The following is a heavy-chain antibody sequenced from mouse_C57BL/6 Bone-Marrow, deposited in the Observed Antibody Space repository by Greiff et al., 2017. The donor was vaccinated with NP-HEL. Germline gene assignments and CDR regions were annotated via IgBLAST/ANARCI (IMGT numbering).Heavy chain of an antibody. CDR3: ARERDPNFDY. D-gene: IGHD3-3*01. Sequence: VQLVESGAELARPGASVKLSCKASGYTFTSYGISWVKQRTGQGLEWIGEIYPRSGNTYYNEKFKGKATLTADKSSSTAYMELRSLTSEDSAVYFCARERDPNFDYWGQGTTLTVSS. J-gene: IGHJ2*01. V-gene: IGHV1-81*01. CDR2: IYPRSGNT. CDR1: GYTFTSYG.